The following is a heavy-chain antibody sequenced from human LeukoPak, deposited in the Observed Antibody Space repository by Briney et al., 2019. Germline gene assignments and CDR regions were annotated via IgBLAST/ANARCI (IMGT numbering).Heavy chain of an antibody. CDR2: INHSGST. Sequence: SETLSLTCAVHGGSFSGYYWSWIRQPPGKGLEWIGEINHSGSTNYNPSLKSRVTISVDTSKNQFSLKLSSVTAADTAVYYCARTQRWLQLRNLFDYWGQGTLVTVSS. V-gene: IGHV4-34*01. CDR3: ARTQRWLQLRNLFDY. CDR1: GGSFSGYY. J-gene: IGHJ4*02. D-gene: IGHD5-24*01.